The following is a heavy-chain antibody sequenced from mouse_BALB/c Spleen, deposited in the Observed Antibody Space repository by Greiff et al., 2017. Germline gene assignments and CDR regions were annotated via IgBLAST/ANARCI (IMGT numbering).Heavy chain of an antibody. CDR1: GFTFSSYG. CDR2: ISSGGSYT. D-gene: IGHD2-1*01. Sequence: EVMLVESGGDLVKPGGSLKLSCAASGFTFSSYGMSWVRQTPDKRLEWVATISSGGSYTYYPDSVKGRFTISRDNAKNTLYLQMSSLKSEDTAMYYCARHDGGNGAFDVWGAGTTVTVSS. V-gene: IGHV5-6*01. CDR3: ARHDGGNGAFDV. J-gene: IGHJ1*01.